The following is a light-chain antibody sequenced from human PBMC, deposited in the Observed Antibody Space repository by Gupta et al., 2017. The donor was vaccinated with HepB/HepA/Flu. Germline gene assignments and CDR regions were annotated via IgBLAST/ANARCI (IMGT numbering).Light chain of an antibody. Sequence: QSALTQPASVSGSPGQSITISCTGTSSDIGSYDVVSWYQQHPGKAPKLMIYEVNKRPSGVSDRFSAPKSGNTASLTVSGLQAEDEAGYYCSSYAGSNTLVFGGGTKLTVL. V-gene: IGLV2-23*02. CDR1: SSDIGSYDV. CDR3: SSYAGSNTLV. J-gene: IGLJ3*02. CDR2: EVN.